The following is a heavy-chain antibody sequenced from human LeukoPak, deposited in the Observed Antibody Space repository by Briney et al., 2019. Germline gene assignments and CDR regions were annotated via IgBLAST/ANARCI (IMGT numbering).Heavy chain of an antibody. J-gene: IGHJ3*02. D-gene: IGHD2/OR15-2a*01. CDR2: ISGSGGST. V-gene: IGHV3-23*01. Sequence: GGTLRLSCAASGFTFSSYAMTWVRQAPGKGLEWVSAISGSGGSTYYADSVKGRFTISRDNSKNTLYLQMNSLRAEDTAVYYCVRGKNSFDIWGHGTMVTVSS. CDR1: GFTFSSYA. CDR3: VRGKNSFDI.